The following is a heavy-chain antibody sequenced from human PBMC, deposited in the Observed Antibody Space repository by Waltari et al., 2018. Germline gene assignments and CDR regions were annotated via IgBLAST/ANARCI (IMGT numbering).Heavy chain of an antibody. CDR3: ARGTNYYDSSGRWYLDY. CDR1: GFTFSSNT. D-gene: IGHD3-22*01. CDR2: ISYDGGDI. J-gene: IGHJ4*02. Sequence: QVQLVESGGGVVQPGRSLRLSCAASGFTFSSNTLHWVRQAPGKGLEWGAVISYDGGDIYYADSVKGRFTISRDNSKNMLYLQMNSLRAEDTAVYHCARGTNYYDSSGRWYLDYWVQGTLVTVSS. V-gene: IGHV3-30*04.